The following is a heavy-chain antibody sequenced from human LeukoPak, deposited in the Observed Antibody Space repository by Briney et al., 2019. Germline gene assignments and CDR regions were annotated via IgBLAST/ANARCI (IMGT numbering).Heavy chain of an antibody. Sequence: GGSLRLSCAASGFTFSAYWMHWVRQAPGKGLVWVSRIDTVGSTTTYADSVKARFTISRDNAKNTLHLQMSSLTAEDTGVYYCARVRSGSDDWVDPWGQGTLVTVSS. CDR1: GFTFSAYW. J-gene: IGHJ5*02. D-gene: IGHD1-26*01. V-gene: IGHV3-74*03. CDR3: ARVRSGSDDWVDP. CDR2: IDTVGSTT.